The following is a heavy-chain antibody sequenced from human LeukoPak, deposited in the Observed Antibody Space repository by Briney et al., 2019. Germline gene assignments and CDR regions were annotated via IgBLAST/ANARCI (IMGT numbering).Heavy chain of an antibody. CDR3: ARVTQLQRGGDY. V-gene: IGHV3-48*03. CDR1: GFTFSSYE. Sequence: PGGSLRLSCAASGFTFSSYEMNWVRQAPGKGLEWVSYISTSGIRLYADSVKGRFTISRDNVKNSLFLQMNSLSAEDTAISYCARVTQLQRGGDYWGQGTLVTVSS. J-gene: IGHJ4*02. D-gene: IGHD2-2*01. CDR2: ISTSGIR.